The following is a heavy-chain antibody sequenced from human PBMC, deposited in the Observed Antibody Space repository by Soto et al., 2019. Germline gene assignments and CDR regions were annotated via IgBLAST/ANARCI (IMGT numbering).Heavy chain of an antibody. V-gene: IGHV4-59*01. J-gene: IGHJ4*02. D-gene: IGHD4-17*01. CDR1: GGSISSYY. Sequence: SETLSLTCTVSGGSISSYYWSWIRQPPGKGLEWIGYIYYSGSTNYNPSLKSRVTISVDTSKNQFSLKLSSVTAADTAVYYCARSPRYTDYGGNDLAYAFDYWGRGTLVTVSS. CDR2: IYYSGST. CDR3: ARSPRYTDYGGNDLAYAFDY.